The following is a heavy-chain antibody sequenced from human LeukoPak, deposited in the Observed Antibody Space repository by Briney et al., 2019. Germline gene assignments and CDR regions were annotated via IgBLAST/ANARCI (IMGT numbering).Heavy chain of an antibody. CDR3: AREDYGDLKGFDY. J-gene: IGHJ4*02. D-gene: IGHD4-17*01. CDR2: LSYDGNIK. Sequence: GGSLRLSCAASGFTLSSYAMHWVRQAPGKGLEWVAILSYDGNIKYYADSVKGRFTISRDNSKSTLYLQMNSLGAEDTAVYYCAREDYGDLKGFDYWGQGTLVTVSS. CDR1: GFTLSSYA. V-gene: IGHV3-30-3*01.